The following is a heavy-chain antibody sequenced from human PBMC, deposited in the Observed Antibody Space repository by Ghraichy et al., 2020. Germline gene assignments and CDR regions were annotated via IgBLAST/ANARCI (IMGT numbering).Heavy chain of an antibody. CDR2: IGTAGDP. CDR3: ARGYYGSGSNGTTHWYFDL. J-gene: IGHJ2*01. Sequence: GGSLRLSCAASGFTFSSYDMHWVRQATGKGLEWVSAIGTAGDPYYPGSLKGRFTISRENAKNSLYLQMNSLRAGDTAVYYCARGYYGSGSNGTTHWYFDLWGRGTLVTVSS. CDR1: GFTFSSYD. D-gene: IGHD3-10*01. V-gene: IGHV3-13*05.